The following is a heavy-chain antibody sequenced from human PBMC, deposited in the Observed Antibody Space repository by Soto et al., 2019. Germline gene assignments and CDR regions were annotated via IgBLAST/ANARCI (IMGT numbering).Heavy chain of an antibody. CDR2: IYSGGST. Sequence: EVQLVESVGGLVQPGGSLRLSCAASGFTVSSNYMSWVRQAPGKGLEWVSVIYSGGSTYYADSVKGRFTISRHNSKNTLYLQMNSLRAEDTAVYYCARDTNSSGWYYGYWGQGTLVTVSS. D-gene: IGHD6-19*01. J-gene: IGHJ4*02. V-gene: IGHV3-53*04. CDR1: GFTVSSNY. CDR3: ARDTNSSGWYYGY.